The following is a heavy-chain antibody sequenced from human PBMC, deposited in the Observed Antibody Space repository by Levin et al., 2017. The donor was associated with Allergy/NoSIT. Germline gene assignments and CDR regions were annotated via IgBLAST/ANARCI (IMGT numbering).Heavy chain of an antibody. CDR1: GDRVSSNSGA. V-gene: IGHV6-1*01. Sequence: SQTLSLTCGISGDRVSSNSGAWHWIRQSPSRGLEWLGRTYYRSKWFNEYAVSVKSRITISPDTSRNQCYLHLNYVTPEDTAVYYCAGGTFANGWNYWGQGTLVTVSS. J-gene: IGHJ4*02. CDR3: AGGTFANGWNY. CDR2: TYYRSKWFN. D-gene: IGHD6-19*01.